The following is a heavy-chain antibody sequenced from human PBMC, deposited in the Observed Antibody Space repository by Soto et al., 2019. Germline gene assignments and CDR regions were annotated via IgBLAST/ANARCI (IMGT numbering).Heavy chain of an antibody. CDR3: AREFIAVAPDAFDI. D-gene: IGHD6-19*01. Sequence: ASVKVSCKASGYTFTGYYMHWVRQAPGQGLEWMGWINPNSGGTNYAQKFQGWVTMTRDTSISTAYMELSRLRSDDTAVYYCAREFIAVAPDAFDIWGQGTMVTVSS. CDR1: GYTFTGYY. CDR2: INPNSGGT. V-gene: IGHV1-2*04. J-gene: IGHJ3*02.